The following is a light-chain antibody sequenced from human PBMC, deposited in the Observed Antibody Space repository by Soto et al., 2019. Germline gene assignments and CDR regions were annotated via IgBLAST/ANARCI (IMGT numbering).Light chain of an antibody. CDR1: SSNIGAGYH. V-gene: IGLV1-40*01. CDR3: QSYDSSLSGSV. J-gene: IGLJ3*02. CDR2: GNS. Sequence: QSVLTQPPSVSGAPGQRVTISCTGSSSNIGAGYHVHWYQQLPGTAPKLLIYGNSNLPSGVPDRFSGSKSGTSASLAITGLQAEDEADYYCQSYDSSLSGSVFGGGTKLTVL.